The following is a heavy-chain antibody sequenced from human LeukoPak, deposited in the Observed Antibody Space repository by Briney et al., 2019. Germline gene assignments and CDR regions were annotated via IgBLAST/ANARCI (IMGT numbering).Heavy chain of an antibody. CDR2: MNPSGGST. CDR1: GYTFTSYY. Sequence: ASVKVSCKASGYTFTSYYMHWVRQAPGQGLEWMGIMNPSGGSTSYAQKFQGRVTMTRDTSTSTIYMELSSLRSEDTAVYYCAREKGSGYDYYYYYGMDVWGQGTTVTVSS. CDR3: AREKGSGYDYYYYYGMDV. D-gene: IGHD5-12*01. J-gene: IGHJ6*02. V-gene: IGHV1-46*01.